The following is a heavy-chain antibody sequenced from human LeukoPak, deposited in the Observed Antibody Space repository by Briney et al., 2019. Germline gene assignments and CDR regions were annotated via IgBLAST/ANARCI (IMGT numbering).Heavy chain of an antibody. CDR3: AKDGTYYYDSSGYYPYFDY. Sequence: GGSLRLSCAASGFTFSSYAMSWVRQAPGKGLEWVSAISGSGGSTYYADSVKGRFTISRDNSKNTLYLQMNSLRAEDTAVYYCAKDGTYYYDSSGYYPYFDYWGQGTLVTVS. D-gene: IGHD3-22*01. CDR2: ISGSGGST. V-gene: IGHV3-23*01. CDR1: GFTFSSYA. J-gene: IGHJ4*02.